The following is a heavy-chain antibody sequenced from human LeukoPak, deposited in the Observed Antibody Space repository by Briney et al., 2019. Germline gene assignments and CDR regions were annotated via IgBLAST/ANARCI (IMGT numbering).Heavy chain of an antibody. D-gene: IGHD2-2*01. CDR2: INPSGGST. CDR1: GYIFTSYY. CDR3: ARAKPRYCSSTSCPYLDY. V-gene: IGHV1-46*01. J-gene: IGHJ4*02. Sequence: ASVKVSCKASGYIFTSYYMHWVRQAPGQGLEWMGIINPSGGSTSYAQKFQGRVTMTRDTSTSTVYMELSSLRSEDTAVYYCARAKPRYCSSTSCPYLDYWGQGTLVTVSS.